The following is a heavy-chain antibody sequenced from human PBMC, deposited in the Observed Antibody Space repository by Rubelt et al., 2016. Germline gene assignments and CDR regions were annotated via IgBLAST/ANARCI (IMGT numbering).Heavy chain of an antibody. V-gene: IGHV3-23*01. CDR2: ISGSGGST. D-gene: IGHD1-26*01. Sequence: EVQLLESGGGLVQPGGSLRLSCAASGFTFSSYAMSWVRQAPGKGLEWVSAISGSGGSTYYADSVKGRFTISRDNSKNTLYLEMNSLGAEDTAVYYCAKSIHSGSHGDYWGQGTLVTVSS. CDR3: AKSIHSGSHGDY. J-gene: IGHJ4*02. CDR1: GFTFSSYA.